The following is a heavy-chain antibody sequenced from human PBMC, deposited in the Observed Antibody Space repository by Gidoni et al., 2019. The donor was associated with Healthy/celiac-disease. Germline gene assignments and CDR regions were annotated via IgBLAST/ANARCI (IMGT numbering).Heavy chain of an antibody. V-gene: IGHV1-69*01. CDR2: IIPIFGTA. CDR3: ARGYYDYVWGSYRGYLYFDL. D-gene: IGHD3-16*02. J-gene: IGHJ2*01. CDR1: GGTFSSYA. Sequence: QVQLVQYGAEVKKPGSSVKVSCKASGGTFSSYAISWVRQAPGQGLEWMGGIIPIFGTANYAQKFQGSVTITADESTITVYMALSSLRSEDTVVYYCARGYYDYVWGSYRGYLYFDLWGRGTLVTVSS.